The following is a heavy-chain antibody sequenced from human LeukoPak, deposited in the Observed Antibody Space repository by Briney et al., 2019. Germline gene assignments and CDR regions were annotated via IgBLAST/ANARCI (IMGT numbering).Heavy chain of an antibody. CDR3: VTQFNKPIPGTEGEKG. J-gene: IGHJ4*02. Sequence: PGGSLRLSCAASGFTFSNHGMHWVRQAPGKGLEWVAFIQFDGSKKDYADSVKGRFTITRDNSKNTLYLQMHSLRADDTAIYCCVTQFNKPIPGTEGEKGWGQGTLVTVST. CDR1: GFTFSNHG. CDR2: IQFDGSKK. V-gene: IGHV3-30*02. D-gene: IGHD6-13*01.